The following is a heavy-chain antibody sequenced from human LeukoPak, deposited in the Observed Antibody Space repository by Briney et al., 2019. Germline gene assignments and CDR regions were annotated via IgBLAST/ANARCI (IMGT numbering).Heavy chain of an antibody. D-gene: IGHD2-15*01. Sequence: GGSLRLSCAASGFTFSSYSMNWVRQAPGKGLEWVSSISSSSSYIYYADSVKGRFTISRDNAKNSLYLQMNSLRAEDTAVYYCARGLGPHGSRDYWGQETLVTVSS. CDR1: GFTFSSYS. V-gene: IGHV3-21*01. CDR2: ISSSSSYI. J-gene: IGHJ4*02. CDR3: ARGLGPHGSRDY.